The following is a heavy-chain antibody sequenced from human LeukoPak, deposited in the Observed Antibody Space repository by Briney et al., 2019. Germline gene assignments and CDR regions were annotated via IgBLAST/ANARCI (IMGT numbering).Heavy chain of an antibody. Sequence: GASVKVSCKASGYTFTSYGISWVRQAPGQGLEWMGGIIPIFGTANYAQKFQGRVTITADESTSTAYMELSSLRSEDTAVYYCARPHRYLNFDYWGQGTLVTVSS. CDR1: GYTFTSYG. J-gene: IGHJ4*02. CDR3: ARPHRYLNFDY. V-gene: IGHV1-69*13. CDR2: IIPIFGTA. D-gene: IGHD1-26*01.